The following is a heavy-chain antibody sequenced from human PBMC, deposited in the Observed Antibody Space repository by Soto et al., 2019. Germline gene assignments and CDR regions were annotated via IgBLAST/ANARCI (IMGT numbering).Heavy chain of an antibody. J-gene: IGHJ4*02. CDR1: GFTFSDYY. D-gene: IGHD3-22*01. Sequence: QVQLVESGGGLVKPGGSLRVSCAASGFTFSDYYMSWNRQAPGKGLEWVSYISSSGDIIYYADSMKGRFTISRDNAKNSLYLQMNNLRAEDTAVYYCARDLGYYDSSGYLDYWGQGTLVTVSS. CDR2: ISSSGDII. CDR3: ARDLGYYDSSGYLDY. V-gene: IGHV3-11*01.